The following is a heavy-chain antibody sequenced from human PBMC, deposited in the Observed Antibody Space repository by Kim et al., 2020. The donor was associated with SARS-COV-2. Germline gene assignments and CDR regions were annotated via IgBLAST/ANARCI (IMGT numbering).Heavy chain of an antibody. Sequence: SETLSLTCTVSGAPIINYYWSWIRQSPGKGLEWIGYIHYSGSSNYSPSLDARVTMSMDTSKNQFSLKLTSMTAADTALYYCVRDVANWGLGLWGQELLVPLPS. V-gene: IGHV4-59*01. CDR2: IHYSGSS. J-gene: IGHJ4*02. D-gene: IGHD7-27*01. CDR3: VRDVANWGLGL. CDR1: GAPIINYY.